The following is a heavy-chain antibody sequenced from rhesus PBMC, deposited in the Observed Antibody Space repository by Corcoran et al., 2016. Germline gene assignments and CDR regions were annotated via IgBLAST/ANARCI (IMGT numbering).Heavy chain of an antibody. Sequence: QVQLQESGPGLVKPSATLSLACAVSGYSISRGYGWRWFRQPPGKGLEWIGYIGGSSGSTNYNPSLKSRVTISKDTSKNQFSLKLSAVTAADTAVYYCARRAAVAGVDYWGQGVLVTVSS. CDR1: GYSISRGYG. D-gene: IGHD6-37*01. J-gene: IGHJ4*01. V-gene: IGHV4-127*01. CDR2: IGGSSGST. CDR3: ARRAAVAGVDY.